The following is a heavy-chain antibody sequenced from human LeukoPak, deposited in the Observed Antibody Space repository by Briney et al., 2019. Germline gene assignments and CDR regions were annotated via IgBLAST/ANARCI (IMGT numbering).Heavy chain of an antibody. CDR2: IYYSGST. CDR1: GGSISSYY. V-gene: IGHV4-59*01. CDR3: ARDYYDSSGYFSGAFDI. Sequence: PSETLSLTCTVSGGSISSYYWSWIRQPPGKGLEWTGYIYYSGSTNYNPSLKSRVTISVDTSKNQFSLKLSSVTAADTAVYYCARDYYDSSGYFSGAFDIWGQGTMVTVSS. J-gene: IGHJ3*02. D-gene: IGHD3-22*01.